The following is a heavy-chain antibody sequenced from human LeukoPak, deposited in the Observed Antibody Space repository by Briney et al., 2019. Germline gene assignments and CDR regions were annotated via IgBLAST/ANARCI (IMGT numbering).Heavy chain of an antibody. CDR2: ISSSSSTI. Sequence: PGGSLRLSCAASGFTFSSYSMNWVRQAPGKGLEWVSYISSSSSTIYYADSVKGRFTISRDNAKNSLYLQMNSLRAEDTAVYYCAKDRIGAVMYFDDWGQGTLVTVSS. D-gene: IGHD6-13*01. CDR1: GFTFSSYS. CDR3: AKDRIGAVMYFDD. V-gene: IGHV3-48*01. J-gene: IGHJ4*02.